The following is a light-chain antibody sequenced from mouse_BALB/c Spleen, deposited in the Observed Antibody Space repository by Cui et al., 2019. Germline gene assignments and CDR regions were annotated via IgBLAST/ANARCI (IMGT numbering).Light chain of an antibody. J-gene: IGKJ5*01. CDR1: QDVGTT. CDR2: WAS. V-gene: IGKV6-23*01. Sequence: DFVMTQSHKFMSTSVGDRVNITCKASQDVGTTVACYQQKPGQSPNLLIYWASTRHTGVPNRFTGSGSGTDFTLTISNVQSEDLADYFCQQYNNYPPSLTFGAGTKLELK. CDR3: QQYNNYPPSLT.